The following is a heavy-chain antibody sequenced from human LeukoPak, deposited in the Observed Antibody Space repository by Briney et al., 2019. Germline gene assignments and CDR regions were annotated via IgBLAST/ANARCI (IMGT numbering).Heavy chain of an antibody. CDR1: GYSISSGYY. Sequence: SETLSLTCTVSGYSISSGYYWGWIRQPPGKGLEWIGSIYHSGSTYYNPSLKSRVTISVDTSKNQFSLKLSSVTPEDTAVYYCARDRGSGWSNYFDPWGQGTLVIVSS. CDR2: IYHSGST. D-gene: IGHD6-13*01. V-gene: IGHV4-38-2*02. J-gene: IGHJ5*02. CDR3: ARDRGSGWSNYFDP.